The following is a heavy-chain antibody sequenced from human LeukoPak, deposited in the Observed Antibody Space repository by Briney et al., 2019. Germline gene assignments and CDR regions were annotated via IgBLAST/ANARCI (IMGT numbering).Heavy chain of an antibody. CDR1: GGSISSSSYY. J-gene: IGHJ4*02. CDR2: IYYSGST. V-gene: IGHV4-39*02. Sequence: SETLSLTCIVSGGSISSSSYYWGWIRQPPGKGLEWIGSIYYSGSTYCNPSLKSRVTISVDTSKNQFSLKLSSVTAADTAVYYCARDRGSSGWNFDFWGQGTLVTVSS. CDR3: ARDRGSSGWNFDF. D-gene: IGHD6-19*01.